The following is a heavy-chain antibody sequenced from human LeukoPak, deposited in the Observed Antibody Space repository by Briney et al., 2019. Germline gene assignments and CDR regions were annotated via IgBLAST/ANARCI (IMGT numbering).Heavy chain of an antibody. J-gene: IGHJ4*02. CDR3: ARDGGYSYYFDY. V-gene: IGHV1-18*01. D-gene: IGHD5-18*01. CDR2: ISAYNGNT. Sequence: ASMKVSCKASGYTFTSYGISWVRQAPGQGLEWMGWISAYNGNTNYAQKLQGRVTMTTDTSTSTACMELRSLRSDDTAVYYCARDGGYSYYFDYWGQGTLVTVSS. CDR1: GYTFTSYG.